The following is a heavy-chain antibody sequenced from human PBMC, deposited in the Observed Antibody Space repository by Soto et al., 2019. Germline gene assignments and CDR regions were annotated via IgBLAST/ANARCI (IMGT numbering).Heavy chain of an antibody. CDR2: INHNSGGT. D-gene: IGHD4-4*01. J-gene: IGHJ6*02. CDR3: ARERPLTTVTTWVYYYFGLDV. V-gene: IGHV1-2*04. CDR1: GYPFTGYY. Sequence: QGQLVPSGAEVKKPGASVKVSCKASGYPFTGYYMHWVRQSPGQGLEWMGWINHNSGGTNYAQKFQGWVTMTRDTSISTAYRELSRLRSDDTSVYYCARERPLTTVTTWVYYYFGLDVWGQGNKVTVAS.